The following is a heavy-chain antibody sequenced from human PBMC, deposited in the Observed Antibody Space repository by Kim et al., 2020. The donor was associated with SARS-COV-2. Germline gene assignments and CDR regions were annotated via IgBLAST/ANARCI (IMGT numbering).Heavy chain of an antibody. CDR2: INHGGST. CDR1: GGSFSGYY. Sequence: SETLSLTCAVYGGSFSGYYWSWIRQPPGKGLEWIGEINHGGSTNYNPSLKSRVTISVDTSKNQFSLKLSSVTAADTAVYYCAMTYSSSWYNWFDPWGQGT. V-gene: IGHV4-34*01. CDR3: AMTYSSSWYNWFDP. J-gene: IGHJ5*02. D-gene: IGHD6-13*01.